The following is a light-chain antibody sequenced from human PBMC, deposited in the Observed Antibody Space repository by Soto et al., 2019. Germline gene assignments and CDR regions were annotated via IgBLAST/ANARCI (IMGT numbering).Light chain of an antibody. J-gene: IGKJ4*01. Sequence: DIHLTQSPSSLSASVGDRVTITCRASQAITNNLAWYQQKPGNPPRLLIYGESTLHSGVPSRFSGRKVGTQFILTIDSLQPEEFATYYCQQVKSYPRTVGGGNKVDIK. V-gene: IGKV1-9*01. CDR3: QQVKSYPRT. CDR1: QAITNN. CDR2: GES.